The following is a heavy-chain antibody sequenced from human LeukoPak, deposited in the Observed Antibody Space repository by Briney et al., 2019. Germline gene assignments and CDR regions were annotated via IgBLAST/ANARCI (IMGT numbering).Heavy chain of an antibody. CDR2: MNEDGSEK. D-gene: IGHD4-11*01. V-gene: IGHV3-7*01. J-gene: IGHJ4*02. CDR3: ARDRGYSNFDY. CDR1: GFGFSNYW. Sequence: GGSLRLSCAASGFGFSNYWMSWVRQAPGKGLEWVANMNEDGSEKNYVDSVKGRFTISRDNAQDSLYLQMNSLRAEDTAVYYCARDRGYSNFDYWGEGTLLTVSS.